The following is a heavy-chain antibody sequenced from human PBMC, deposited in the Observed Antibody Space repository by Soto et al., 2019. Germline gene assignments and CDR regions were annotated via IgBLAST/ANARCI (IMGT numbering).Heavy chain of an antibody. J-gene: IGHJ4*02. CDR3: ARRV. CDR1: GFTFSHYP. CDR2: ISAGGDRT. V-gene: IGHV3-23*01. Sequence: EVQVSESGGGLVQPGGSLRLSCATSGFTFSHYPMNWVRQAPGKGLEWVSGISAGGDRTYYADSVKGRFTIFRENSKNSVSLQMNSLRVEDTAVYYCARRVWGQGTLVTVSS.